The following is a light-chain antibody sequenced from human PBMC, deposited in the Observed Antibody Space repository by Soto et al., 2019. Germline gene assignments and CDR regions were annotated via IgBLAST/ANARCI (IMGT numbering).Light chain of an antibody. Sequence: EIIMTQSPDTLSVSPGEAVPPSSRASQGIGDTLAWYQHKPGQTPRLLIYDTSARATGVPARFSGSRSGTEFTLTINSLQSEDFAVYYCQRYNNWPLTCGGGTKVDIK. CDR2: DTS. CDR1: QGIGDT. V-gene: IGKV3-15*01. J-gene: IGKJ4*01. CDR3: QRYNNWPLT.